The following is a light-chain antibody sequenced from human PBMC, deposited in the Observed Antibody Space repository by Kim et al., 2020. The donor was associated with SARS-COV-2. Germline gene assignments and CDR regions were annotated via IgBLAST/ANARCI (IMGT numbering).Light chain of an antibody. CDR3: QQYSSSPAT. J-gene: IGKJ1*01. CDR1: QSVSSNY. Sequence: SPGERPTISCRASQSVSSNYLSWYQHKPGQAPRLLIYGASSRATGIPDRFSGSGSGTDFTLTITRLEPEDFAVYYCQQYSSSPATFGQGTKVDIK. V-gene: IGKV3-20*01. CDR2: GAS.